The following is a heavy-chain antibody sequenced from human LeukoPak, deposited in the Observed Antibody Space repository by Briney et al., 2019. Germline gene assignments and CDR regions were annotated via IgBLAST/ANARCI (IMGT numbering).Heavy chain of an antibody. CDR3: ARDYYYDSSGYSYY. D-gene: IGHD3-22*01. CDR1: GFTLSDYY. Sequence: GGSLRLSCAASGFTLSDYYMSWIRQAPGKGLAWVSYISSSGSTIYYADSVKGRFTISRDNAKNSLYLQMNSLRAEDTAVYYCARDYYYDSSGYSYYWGQGTLVTVSS. CDR2: ISSSGSTI. V-gene: IGHV3-11*01. J-gene: IGHJ4*02.